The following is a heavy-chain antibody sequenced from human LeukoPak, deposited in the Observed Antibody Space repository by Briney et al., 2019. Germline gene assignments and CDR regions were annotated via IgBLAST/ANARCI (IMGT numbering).Heavy chain of an antibody. CDR2: ISFDGKKE. J-gene: IGHJ6*03. Sequence: RGSLRLSCEASGFRLTKYAMHCVRQAPGRGQEWVAVISFDGKKEFYADSVKGRFTISRDNSKNALFLQMNSLQTDDTAIYYCARASMATINYYYFYMDAWGKGTTVTVSS. CDR1: GFRLTKYA. D-gene: IGHD5-24*01. CDR3: ARASMATINYYYFYMDA. V-gene: IGHV3-30*04.